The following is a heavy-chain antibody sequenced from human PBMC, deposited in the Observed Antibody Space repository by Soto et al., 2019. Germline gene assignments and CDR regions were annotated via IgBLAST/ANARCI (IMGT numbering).Heavy chain of an antibody. D-gene: IGHD6-19*01. CDR3: AKSPPAVAGYFDY. J-gene: IGHJ4*02. CDR1: GFTFSIYA. Sequence: GGSLRLSCSASGFTFSIYAMHWVRQAPGKGLEYVSSISTNGGSTDYADSVKGRFTISRDNSKNTLYLQMNSLRAEDTAVYYCAKSPPAVAGYFDYWGQGTLVTVSS. V-gene: IGHV3-64*04. CDR2: ISTNGGST.